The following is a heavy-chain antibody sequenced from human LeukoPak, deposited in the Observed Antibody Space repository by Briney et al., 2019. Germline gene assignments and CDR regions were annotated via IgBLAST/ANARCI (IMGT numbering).Heavy chain of an antibody. CDR3: ARDFYYDSSGLEGAFDI. Sequence: GGSLRLSCAASGFTFSSYAMHWVRQAPGKGLEWVAVISYDGSNKYYADSVKGRFTISRDNAKNSLYLQMNSLRAEDTAVYYCARDFYYDSSGLEGAFDIWGQGTMVTVSS. CDR1: GFTFSSYA. D-gene: IGHD3-22*01. CDR2: ISYDGSNK. V-gene: IGHV3-30*14. J-gene: IGHJ3*02.